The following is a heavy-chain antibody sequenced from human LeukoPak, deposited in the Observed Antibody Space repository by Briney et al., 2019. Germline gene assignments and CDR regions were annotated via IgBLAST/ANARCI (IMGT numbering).Heavy chain of an antibody. D-gene: IGHD3-22*01. CDR2: ISYDGSNK. CDR1: GFTFSSYG. J-gene: IGHJ5*02. V-gene: IGHV3-30*18. CDR3: AKARGSGYYYNWFDP. Sequence: GGSLRLSCAASGFTFSSYGMHWVRQAPGKGLEWVAVISYDGSNKYYADSVKGRFTISRDNSKNTLYLQMNSLRAEDTAVYYCAKARGSGYYYNWFDPWGQGTLVTVSS.